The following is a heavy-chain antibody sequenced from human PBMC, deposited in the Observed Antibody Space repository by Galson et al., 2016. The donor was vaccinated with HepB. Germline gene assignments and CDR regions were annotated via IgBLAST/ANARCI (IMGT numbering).Heavy chain of an antibody. CDR2: VHHSGTT. CDR3: ARNIAVAGDY. J-gene: IGHJ4*02. D-gene: IGHD6-19*01. CDR1: GGSLSGYY. V-gene: IGHV4-34*01. Sequence: SETLSLTCGVYGGSLSGYYWGWIRQAPGEGLEWIGEVHHSGTTSYNPSLKSRVTISLDTSKNQFSLKLTSVTAADTAVYYCARNIAVAGDYWGPGTLVTVSS.